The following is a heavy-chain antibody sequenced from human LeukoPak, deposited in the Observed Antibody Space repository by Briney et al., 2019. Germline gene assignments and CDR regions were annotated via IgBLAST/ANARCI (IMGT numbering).Heavy chain of an antibody. D-gene: IGHD3-22*01. V-gene: IGHV1-8*01. Sequence: ASVKVSCKASGYTFTSYDIHWVRQATGQGLEWMGWMSTNNDITGYAQKFQGRVTMTRSTSMSTAYMELSSLRSEDMAVYYCARPRSAYYDSSGFYIWGQGSLVTVSS. CDR1: GYTFTSYD. J-gene: IGHJ4*02. CDR3: ARPRSAYYDSSGFYI. CDR2: MSTNNDIT.